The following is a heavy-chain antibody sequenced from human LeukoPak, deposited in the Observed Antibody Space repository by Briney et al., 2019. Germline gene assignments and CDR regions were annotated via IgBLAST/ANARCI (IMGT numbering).Heavy chain of an antibody. J-gene: IGHJ4*02. CDR1: GFSIAAYA. Sequence: PGGSLRLSCAASGFSIAAYAMSWVRQAPGKGLEWVSAISGSGTSTSYTDPVKGRFTISRDNSKNTLYLRMNSLRAEDTAVYFCAKRRDSNGMFDYWGQGTLVTVSS. V-gene: IGHV3-23*01. CDR3: AKRRDSNGMFDY. D-gene: IGHD2-21*02. CDR2: ISGSGTST.